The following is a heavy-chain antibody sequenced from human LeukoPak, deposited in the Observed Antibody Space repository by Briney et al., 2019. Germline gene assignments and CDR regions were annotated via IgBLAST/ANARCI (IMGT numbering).Heavy chain of an antibody. CDR3: AREGYGGYEGECYFDY. V-gene: IGHV1-69*01. D-gene: IGHD5-12*01. J-gene: IGHJ4*02. Sequence: SVKVSCKASGGTFSSYAISWVRQAPGQGLEWMGGIIPIFGTANYAQKFQGRVTITADESTSTAYMELSSLRSEDTAVYYCAREGYGGYEGECYFDYWGQGTLVTVSS. CDR2: IIPIFGTA. CDR1: GGTFSSYA.